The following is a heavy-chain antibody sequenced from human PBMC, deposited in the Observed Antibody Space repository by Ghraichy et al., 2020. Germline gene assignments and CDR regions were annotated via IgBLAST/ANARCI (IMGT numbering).Heavy chain of an antibody. V-gene: IGHV4-34*01. CDR2: INHSGST. CDR3: AREAWLKLLRAQRRGGRYFDY. J-gene: IGHJ4*02. D-gene: IGHD5-24*01. CDR1: GGSFSGYY. Sequence: SETLSLTCAVYGGSFSGYYWSWIRQPPGKGLEWIGEINHSGSTNYNPSLKSRVTISVDTSKNQFSLKLSSVTAADTAVYYCAREAWLKLLRAQRRGGRYFDYWGQGTLVTVSS.